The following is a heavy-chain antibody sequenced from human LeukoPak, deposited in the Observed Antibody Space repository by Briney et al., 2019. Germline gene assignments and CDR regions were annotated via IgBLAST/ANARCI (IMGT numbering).Heavy chain of an antibody. CDR3: AREARVGLGLDY. CDR1: GFTVSSNY. V-gene: IGHV3-66*01. CDR2: IYSGGST. Sequence: GGSLRLSCAASGFTVSSNYMSWVRQAPGKGLEWVSVIYSGGSTYYADSVKGRFTISRDNSKNTLYLQMNSLRAEDTAVYYCAREARVGLGLDYWGQGTLVTVSS. D-gene: IGHD1-26*01. J-gene: IGHJ4*02.